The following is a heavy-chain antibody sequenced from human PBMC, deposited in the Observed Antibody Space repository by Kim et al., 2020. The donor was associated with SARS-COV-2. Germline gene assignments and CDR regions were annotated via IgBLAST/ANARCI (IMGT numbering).Heavy chain of an antibody. D-gene: IGHD3-10*01. J-gene: IGHJ3*02. CDR3: ARGYGSGRDAFDI. Sequence: GGSLRLSCAASGFTFSSYGMHWVRQAPGKGLEWVAVIWYDGSNKYYADSVKGRFTISRDNSKNTLYLQMNSLRAEDTAGYYCARGYGSGRDAFDIWGQGTMVTVSS. V-gene: IGHV3-33*01. CDR2: IWYDGSNK. CDR1: GFTFSSYG.